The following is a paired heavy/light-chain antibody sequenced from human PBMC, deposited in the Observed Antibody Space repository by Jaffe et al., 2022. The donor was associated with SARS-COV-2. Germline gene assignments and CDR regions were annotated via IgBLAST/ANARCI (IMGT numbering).Light chain of an antibody. CDR2: EDN. Sequence: QSVLTQPPSVSAAPGQKVTISCSGSSSNIGKRYVSWYQQFPGTAPKLLIYEDNKRPSGIPDRFSASKSGTSATLGITGLQTGDEADYYCGAWDTSLNGGVFGGGTRLTVL. CDR3: GAWDTSLNGGV. J-gene: IGLJ3*02. CDR1: SSNIGKRY. V-gene: IGLV1-51*02.
Heavy chain of an antibody. J-gene: IGHJ6*02. V-gene: IGHV3-23*01. Sequence: EVQLLESGGGLVQPGGSLRLSCAASGFTFSNYAMIWVRQAPEKGLEYVSSIDKSSAHRNYADSVRGRFIVSRDNSKTTLYLQMNSLRPEDTALYYCAKEVTYSGYPGMDVWGHGTAVTVSS. D-gene: IGHD5-12*01. CDR3: AKEVTYSGYPGMDV. CDR2: IDKSSAHR. CDR1: GFTFSNYA.